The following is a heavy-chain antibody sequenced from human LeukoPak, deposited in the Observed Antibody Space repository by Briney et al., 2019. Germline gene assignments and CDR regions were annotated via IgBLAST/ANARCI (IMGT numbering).Heavy chain of an antibody. V-gene: IGHV3-13*01. CDR2: IGTDGDT. CDR1: GFTLSSYD. J-gene: IGHJ5*02. Sequence: GGSLRLSCVASGFTLSSYDMHWVRQAAGKGLEWVSSIGTDGDTYYSGSVKGRFTISRESAKNSVYLQMNSLRAGDTAVYYCARGGKGLGFDPWGQGTLVTVSS. D-gene: IGHD6-25*01. CDR3: ARGGKGLGFDP.